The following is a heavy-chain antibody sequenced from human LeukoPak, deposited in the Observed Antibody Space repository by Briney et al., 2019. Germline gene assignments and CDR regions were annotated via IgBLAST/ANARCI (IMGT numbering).Heavy chain of an antibody. CDR2: ISSSDDGT. CDR3: AKAPVTSCRGAFCYPLDS. Sequence: GGSLRLSCAASGFSFSMYSMSWIRQAPGKGLEWVSAISSSDDGTYHAGSVRGRFTISRDSSKNTLYLQMNNLRTEDAAIYYCAKAPVTSCRGAFCYPLDSWGQGTLVTVSS. D-gene: IGHD2-15*01. V-gene: IGHV3-23*01. J-gene: IGHJ4*02. CDR1: GFSFSMYS.